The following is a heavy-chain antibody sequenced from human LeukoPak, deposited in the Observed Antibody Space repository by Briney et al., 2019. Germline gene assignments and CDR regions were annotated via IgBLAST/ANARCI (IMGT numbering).Heavy chain of an antibody. D-gene: IGHD5-12*01. Sequence: GGSLRLSCAASGFTVSSNYMSWVRQAPGKGPEWVSVIYSGGDTYYAASVKGRFTISRDNSKNTLYLQMNTLRAEDTAVYYCARASGYSGYDPFDYWGQGTLVTVSS. CDR3: ARASGYSGYDPFDY. J-gene: IGHJ4*02. V-gene: IGHV3-53*01. CDR1: GFTVSSNY. CDR2: IYSGGDT.